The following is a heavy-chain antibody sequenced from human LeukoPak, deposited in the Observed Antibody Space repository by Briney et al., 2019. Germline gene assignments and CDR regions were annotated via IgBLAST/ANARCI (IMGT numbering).Heavy chain of an antibody. CDR2: IRSKACGGTT. CDR3: TRLFLVALLDY. D-gene: IGHD2-8*02. V-gene: IGHV3-49*04. CDR1: AFTFNRYT. J-gene: IGHJ4*02. Sequence: GGSLRLSCVASAFTFNRYTMSWVRQAPGKGLEWVGFIRSKACGGTTEYAASVKGRFTVSRDDSKSIAYLQMNSLKTEDTAVYYCTRLFLVALLDYWGQGTLVTVSS.